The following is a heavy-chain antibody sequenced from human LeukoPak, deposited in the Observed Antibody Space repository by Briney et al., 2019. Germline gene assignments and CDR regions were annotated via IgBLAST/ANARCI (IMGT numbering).Heavy chain of an antibody. CDR2: INYSGST. Sequence: PSETLSLTCAVYGGSFSGFYWSWIRQPPGRGLEWIGDINYSGSTNYNSSLKSRVTISLDTSKNQFSLKLSSVTAADTAVCYCARMTSSGWYAAGYYFDYWGQGTLVTVSS. V-gene: IGHV4-34*01. D-gene: IGHD6-19*01. J-gene: IGHJ4*02. CDR3: ARMTSSGWYAAGYYFDY. CDR1: GGSFSGFY.